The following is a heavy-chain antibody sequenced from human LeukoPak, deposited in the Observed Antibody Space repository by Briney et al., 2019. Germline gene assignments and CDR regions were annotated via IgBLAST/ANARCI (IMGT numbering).Heavy chain of an antibody. D-gene: IGHD1-26*01. Sequence: ASVKVSCKASGYTFTSYGISWVRQAPGQGLEWMGWISAYNGNTNYAQKLQGRVTMTTDTSTSTAYMELRGLRSDDTAVYYCALDDRGSYSFDYWGQGTLVTVSS. V-gene: IGHV1-18*01. CDR1: GYTFTSYG. CDR2: ISAYNGNT. J-gene: IGHJ4*02. CDR3: ALDDRGSYSFDY.